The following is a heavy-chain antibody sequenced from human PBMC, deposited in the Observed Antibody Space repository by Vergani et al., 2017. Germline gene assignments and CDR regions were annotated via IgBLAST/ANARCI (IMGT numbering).Heavy chain of an antibody. CDR3: AKNAYCSSTSCSPQRYFQH. V-gene: IGHV3-11*05. D-gene: IGHD2-2*01. CDR1: GFTFSDYY. Sequence: QVQLVESGGGVVQPGRSLRLSCAASGFTFSDYYMSWIRQAPGKGLEWVSYISSSSSYTNYADSVKGRFTISRDNAKNSLYLQMNSLRAEDTAVYYCAKNAYCSSTSCSPQRYFQHWGQGTLVTVSS. CDR2: ISSSSSYT. J-gene: IGHJ1*01.